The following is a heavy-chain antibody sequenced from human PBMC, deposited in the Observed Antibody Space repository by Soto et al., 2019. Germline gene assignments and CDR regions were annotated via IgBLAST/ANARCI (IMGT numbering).Heavy chain of an antibody. Sequence: SETLSLTCAVSGGSISSGDYSWNWIRQPPGKGLEWIGYIYFGGSTYYNPSLQSRVTMSVDRSRNQFSLKLNSVTAADTAVYYCARVRREYDNSGPVDYWGQGTLVTVSS. V-gene: IGHV4-30-2*01. J-gene: IGHJ4*02. D-gene: IGHD3-22*01. CDR3: ARVRREYDNSGPVDY. CDR1: GGSISSGDYS. CDR2: IYFGGST.